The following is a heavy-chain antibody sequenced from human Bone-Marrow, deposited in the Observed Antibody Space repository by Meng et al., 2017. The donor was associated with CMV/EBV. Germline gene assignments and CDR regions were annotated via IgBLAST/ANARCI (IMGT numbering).Heavy chain of an antibody. CDR1: GGSFSGYY. CDR3: ARESITIFGVVSLGMDV. J-gene: IGHJ6*02. D-gene: IGHD3-3*01. CDR2: INHSGST. V-gene: IGHV4-34*01. Sequence: GSLRLSCAVYGGSFSGYYWSWIRQPPGKGLEWIGEINHSGSTNYNPSLKSRVTISVDTSKNQFSLKLSSVTAADTAVYYCARESITIFGVVSLGMDVWGQGTTVTVSS.